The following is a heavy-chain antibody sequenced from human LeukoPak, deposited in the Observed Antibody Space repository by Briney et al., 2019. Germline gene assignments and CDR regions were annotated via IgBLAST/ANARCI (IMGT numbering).Heavy chain of an antibody. CDR1: GFAFTSQA. CDR3: AKDARRTNGWYYFDY. Sequence: GGSLRLSCAASGFAFTSQAMGWVRQAPGKGLEWVSFISDSGSITYYADSVKGRFTTSRDNSKNTLFLQMNSLRAEDTAVYYCAKDARRTNGWYYFDYWGQGALVTVSS. J-gene: IGHJ4*02. V-gene: IGHV3-23*01. CDR2: ISDSGSIT. D-gene: IGHD6-19*01.